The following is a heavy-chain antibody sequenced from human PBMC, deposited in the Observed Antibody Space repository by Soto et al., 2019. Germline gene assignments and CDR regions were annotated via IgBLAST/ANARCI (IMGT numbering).Heavy chain of an antibody. J-gene: IGHJ6*02. V-gene: IGHV4-34*01. Sequence: PSETLSLTCAVYGGSFSGYYWSWIRQPPGKGLEWIGEINHSGSTNYNPSLKSRVTISVDTSKNQFSPKLSSVTAADTAVYYCARTRLTIFGVVTQNYYYGMDVWGQGTTVTVSS. CDR3: ARTRLTIFGVVTQNYYYGMDV. CDR1: GGSFSGYY. CDR2: INHSGST. D-gene: IGHD3-3*01.